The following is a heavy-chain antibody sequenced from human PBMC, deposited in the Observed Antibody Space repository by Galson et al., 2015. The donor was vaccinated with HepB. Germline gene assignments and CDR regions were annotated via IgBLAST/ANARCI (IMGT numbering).Heavy chain of an antibody. CDR2: VDPEDGEP. D-gene: IGHD4-23*01. J-gene: IGHJ5*02. V-gene: IGHV1-69-2*01. CDR1: GYTFTDYY. CDR3: ATATVVTRREPAYNWFDP. Sequence: VKVSCKVSGYTFTDYYMHWVQQAPGKGLEWMGLVDPEDGEPIYAEKFQGRVTITADTSTDTAYMELSSLRSEDTAVYYCATATVVTRREPAYNWFDPWGQGTLVTVSS.